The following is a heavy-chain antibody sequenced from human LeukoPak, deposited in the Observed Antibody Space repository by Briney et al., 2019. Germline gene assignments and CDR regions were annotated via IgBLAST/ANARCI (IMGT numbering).Heavy chain of an antibody. CDR1: GGTFSSYA. Sequence: ASVKVSCKASGGTFSSYAISWVRQAPGQGLEWMGGIIPIFGTANYAQKFQGRVTITTDESTSTAYMELSSLRSEDTAVYYCASSRGYSYAHFDYWGQGTLVTVSS. V-gene: IGHV1-69*05. CDR3: ASSRGYSYAHFDY. J-gene: IGHJ4*02. D-gene: IGHD5-18*01. CDR2: IIPIFGTA.